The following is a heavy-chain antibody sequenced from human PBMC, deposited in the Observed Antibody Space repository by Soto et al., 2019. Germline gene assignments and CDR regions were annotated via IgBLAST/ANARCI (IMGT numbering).Heavy chain of an antibody. D-gene: IGHD5-12*01. J-gene: IGHJ6*02. CDR2: IYYSGST. CDR3: ARVATIRNYYGMDV. Sequence: SETLSLTCTVSGGSVSSGGYYWSWIRQPPGKGLEWIGYIYYSGSTNYNPSLKSRVTISVDTSKNQFSLKLSSVTAADTAVYYCARVATIRNYYGMDVWGQGTTVTVSS. CDR1: GGSVSSGGYY. V-gene: IGHV4-61*08.